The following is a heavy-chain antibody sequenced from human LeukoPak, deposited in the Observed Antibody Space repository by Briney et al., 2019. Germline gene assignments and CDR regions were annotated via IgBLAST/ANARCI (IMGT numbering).Heavy chain of an antibody. D-gene: IGHD1-1*01. Sequence: PGGSLRLSCAASGFTFTSYWMNWVRQAPRKGLEWVANIKPDGDTYYVDSAKGRFTISRDNAKNSLYLQMNSLRAEDTAVYYCAREDGTFDYWGQGALVTVSS. J-gene: IGHJ4*02. CDR2: IKPDGDT. CDR3: AREDGTFDY. CDR1: GFTFTSYW. V-gene: IGHV3-7*01.